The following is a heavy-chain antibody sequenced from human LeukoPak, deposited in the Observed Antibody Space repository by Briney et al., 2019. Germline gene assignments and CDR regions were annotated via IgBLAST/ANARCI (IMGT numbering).Heavy chain of an antibody. D-gene: IGHD3/OR15-3a*01. V-gene: IGHV3-23*01. Sequence: GGSLRLSCAASGFTFGGYAMSWVRQAPGKGLEWVSTIGGGGGNTYYADSAKGRFTNSRDNSKNTLYLQMNSLRAEDTAVYYCAREFGLITSHWGQGTLVTVSS. CDR1: GFTFGGYA. CDR2: IGGGGGNT. J-gene: IGHJ1*01. CDR3: AREFGLITSH.